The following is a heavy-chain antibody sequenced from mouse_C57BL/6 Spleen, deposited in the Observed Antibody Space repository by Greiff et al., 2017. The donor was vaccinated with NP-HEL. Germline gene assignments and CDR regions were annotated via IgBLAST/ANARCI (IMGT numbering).Heavy chain of an antibody. Sequence: EVMLVESGGGLVKPGGSLKLSCAASGFTFSDYGMHWVRQAPEKGLEWVAYISSGSSTIYYADTVKGRFTISSDNATNTLFLQMTSLRSEDTAVYYCATIPPDFVYGGQGTTLTVSS. J-gene: IGHJ2*01. CDR2: ISSGSSTI. CDR3: ATIPPDFVY. V-gene: IGHV5-17*01. CDR1: GFTFSDYG.